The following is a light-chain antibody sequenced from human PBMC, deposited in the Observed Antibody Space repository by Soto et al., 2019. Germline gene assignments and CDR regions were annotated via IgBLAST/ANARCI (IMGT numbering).Light chain of an antibody. CDR3: RPYGRSNPVV. J-gene: IGLJ2*01. CDR2: EVS. Sequence: QSALTQPPSASGSPGQSVTISCTGSSSDVGGYNYVSWYQQHPGKAPKLMIYEVSTRPSGVPDRLSGSKSGNTASLTVSGLQAEDEDEYHCRPYGRSNPVVFGGGTKLTVL. CDR1: SSDVGGYNY. V-gene: IGLV2-8*01.